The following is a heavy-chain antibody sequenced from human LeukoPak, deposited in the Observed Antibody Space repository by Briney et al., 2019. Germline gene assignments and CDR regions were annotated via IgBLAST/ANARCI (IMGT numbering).Heavy chain of an antibody. CDR1: RDSISTYY. V-gene: IGHV4-59*01. CDR3: ARVGSGSFDC. D-gene: IGHD1-26*01. Sequence: SETLSLTCTVSRDSISTYYWSWIRQPPGKELEWIGYVDYSGSTNYNPSLKSRLTISINTSKNQFSLRLSSVTAADSALYYCARVGSGSFDCWGQGTLVTVSS. J-gene: IGHJ4*02. CDR2: VDYSGST.